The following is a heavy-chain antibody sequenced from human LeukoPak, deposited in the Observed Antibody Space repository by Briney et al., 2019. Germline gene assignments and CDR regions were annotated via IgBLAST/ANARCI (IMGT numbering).Heavy chain of an antibody. CDR3: AELGITVIGGV. J-gene: IGHJ6*04. D-gene: IGHD3-10*02. CDR1: GFTFSSYA. Sequence: GGSLRLSCAASGFTFSSYAMHWVRQAPGKGLEWVALISYDGSNKYYADSVKGRFSISRDNSKNTVYLQMNSLRAEDTAVYYCAELGITVIGGVWGKGTTVTISS. V-gene: IGHV3-30*04. CDR2: ISYDGSNK.